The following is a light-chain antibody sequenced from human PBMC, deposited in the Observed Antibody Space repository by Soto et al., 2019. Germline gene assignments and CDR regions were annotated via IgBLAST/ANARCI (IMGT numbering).Light chain of an antibody. CDR2: GAS. Sequence: IVMTQSPATLSVSPGQRATLSCRASQSVSTNLAWYQQKPGQAPRLLIYGASTRATDIPARFSGSGSGTEFNLTISGLQSDDFAVYYCQQYSNWPPWTFGQGTRV. CDR3: QQYSNWPPWT. CDR1: QSVSTN. V-gene: IGKV3D-15*01. J-gene: IGKJ1*01.